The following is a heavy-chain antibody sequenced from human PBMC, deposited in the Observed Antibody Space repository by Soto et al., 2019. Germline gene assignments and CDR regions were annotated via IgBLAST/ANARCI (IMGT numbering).Heavy chain of an antibody. Sequence: GASVKVSCKASGYTFTGYYMHWVRQAPGQGLEWMGWINPNSGGTNYAQKFQGWVTMTRDTSISTAYMELSRLRSDDTAVYYCARDHRVSGYCSSTSCYLDYWGQGTLVTVSS. CDR3: ARDHRVSGYCSSTSCYLDY. CDR2: INPNSGGT. D-gene: IGHD2-2*01. J-gene: IGHJ4*02. V-gene: IGHV1-2*04. CDR1: GYTFTGYY.